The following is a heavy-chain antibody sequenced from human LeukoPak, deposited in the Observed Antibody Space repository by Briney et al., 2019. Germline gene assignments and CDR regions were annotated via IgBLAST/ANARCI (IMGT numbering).Heavy chain of an antibody. D-gene: IGHD2-15*01. CDR3: ARERGYCCGGSCSRWFDP. CDR1: GFTFSSYS. V-gene: IGHV3-48*01. CDR2: ISSSSSNI. J-gene: IGHJ5*02. Sequence: GGSLRLSCAASGFTFSSYSMNWVRQAPGKGLEWVSYISSSSSNIYYADSVKGRFTISRDNAKNSLYLQMNSLRAEDTAVYYCARERGYCCGGSCSRWFDPWGQGTLVTVSS.